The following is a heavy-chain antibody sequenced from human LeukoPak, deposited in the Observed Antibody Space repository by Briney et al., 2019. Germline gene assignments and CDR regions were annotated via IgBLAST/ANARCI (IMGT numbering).Heavy chain of an antibody. V-gene: IGHV3-30-3*01. CDR1: GFTFSSYA. J-gene: IGHJ4*02. D-gene: IGHD2-21*02. CDR3: ARESSAYCGGDCYSFGNFDY. Sequence: ESGGSLRLSCAASGFTFSSYAMHWVRQAPGKGLEWVAVISYDGSNKYYADSVKGRFTISRDNSKNTLYLQMNSLRAEDTAVYYCARESSAYCGGDCYSFGNFDYWGQGTLVTVSS. CDR2: ISYDGSNK.